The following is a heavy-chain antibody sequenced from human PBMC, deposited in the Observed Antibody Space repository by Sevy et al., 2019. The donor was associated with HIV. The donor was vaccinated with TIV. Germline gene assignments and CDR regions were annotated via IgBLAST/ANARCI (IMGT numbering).Heavy chain of an antibody. D-gene: IGHD3-16*01. V-gene: IGHV3-15*01. CDR1: GFTFSNFW. CDR3: TTGGSLFQH. J-gene: IGHJ1*01. CDR2: VKSKSDGGTK. Sequence: GGSLRLSCAASGFTFSNFWMSWVRQAPGKGLEWVAHVKSKSDGGTKDYAATVRGRFTISRDDSKKTLYLKMNSLKTEATAVYYCTTGGSLFQHWGQGTLVTVSS.